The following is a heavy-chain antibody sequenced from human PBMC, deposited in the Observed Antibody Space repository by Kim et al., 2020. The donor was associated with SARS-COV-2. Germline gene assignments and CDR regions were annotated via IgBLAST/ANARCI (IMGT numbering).Heavy chain of an antibody. Sequence: SETLSLTCTVSGGSISSYYWSWIRQPPGKGLEWIGYIYYSGSTNYNPSLKSRVTISVDTSKNQFSLKLSSVTAADTAVYYCARLGSFDWVFAPFAGAFDIWGEGTMVTVSS. D-gene: IGHD3-9*01. CDR2: IYYSGST. CDR1: GGSISSYY. J-gene: IGHJ3*02. CDR3: ARLGSFDWVFAPFAGAFDI. V-gene: IGHV4-59*01.